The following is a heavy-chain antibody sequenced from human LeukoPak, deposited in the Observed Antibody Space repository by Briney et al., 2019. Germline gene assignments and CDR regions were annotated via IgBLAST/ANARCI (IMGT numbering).Heavy chain of an antibody. CDR3: PRRSSILWPGFNY. Sequence: SQTLSLTCAVSGGSISSGGYSWSWIRQPPGKGLEWIGYIYHSGGTYYNPSLKSRVTISVDRSKNQFSLKLSSVTAADTAVYYCPRRSSILWPGFNYGGQETLVTVPS. V-gene: IGHV4-30-2*01. D-gene: IGHD2-21*01. CDR2: IYHSGGT. J-gene: IGHJ4*02. CDR1: GGSISSGGYS.